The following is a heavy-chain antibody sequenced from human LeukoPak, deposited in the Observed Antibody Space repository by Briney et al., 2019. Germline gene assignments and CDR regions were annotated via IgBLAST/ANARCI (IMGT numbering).Heavy chain of an antibody. D-gene: IGHD2-21*02. CDR3: ARIYCGGDCYLGPLDY. V-gene: IGHV5-51*01. CDR1: GYSFTSYW. J-gene: IGHJ4*02. CDR2: IYPGDSDT. Sequence: GESLKISFKGSGYSFTSYWIGWVRQMPGKGLEWMGIIYPGDSDTRYSPSFQCQLTISADTCISTAYLQWSSLKASDTAMYYCARIYCGGDCYLGPLDYWGQGTLVTVSS.